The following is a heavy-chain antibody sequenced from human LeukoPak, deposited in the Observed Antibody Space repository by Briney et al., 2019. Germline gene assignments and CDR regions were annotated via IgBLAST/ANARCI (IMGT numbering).Heavy chain of an antibody. V-gene: IGHV3-30*18. Sequence: GGSLRLSCAASGFTFSSYGMHWVRQAPGKGLEWVAVISYDGSNKYYADSVKGRFTISRDNSKNTLYLQMNSLRAEDTAVYYCAKDGAATYYDFWSGYYTAGHYFDYWGQGTLVTVSS. CDR2: ISYDGSNK. D-gene: IGHD3-3*01. CDR3: AKDGAATYYDFWSGYYTAGHYFDY. J-gene: IGHJ4*02. CDR1: GFTFSSYG.